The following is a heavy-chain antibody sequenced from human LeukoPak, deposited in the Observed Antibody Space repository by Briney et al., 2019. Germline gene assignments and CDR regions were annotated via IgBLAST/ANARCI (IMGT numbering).Heavy chain of an antibody. V-gene: IGHV4-30-4*01. D-gene: IGHD3-10*01. CDR3: ALATAGYGSGFDY. CDR1: GGSISSGDYY. CDR2: IYYSGST. J-gene: IGHJ4*02. Sequence: SQTLSLTCTVSGGSISSGDYYWSWIRQPPGKGLEWIGYIYYSGSTYYNPSLKSRVTISVDMSKNQFSLKLSSVTAADTAVYYCALATAGYGSGFDYWGQGTLVTVSS.